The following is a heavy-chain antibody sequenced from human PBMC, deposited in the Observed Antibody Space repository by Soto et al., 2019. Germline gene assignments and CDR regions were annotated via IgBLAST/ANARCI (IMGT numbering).Heavy chain of an antibody. D-gene: IGHD5-18*01. Sequence: SETLSLTCTVSGGSISSSTYYWGWIRQPPGKGLEWIGSIYYSGSTYYNPSLKSRVTISVDTSKNQFSLKLSSVTAADTAVYYCARPLRGYNYVEFDYWGQGTLVTVS. J-gene: IGHJ4*02. CDR3: ARPLRGYNYVEFDY. CDR2: IYYSGST. CDR1: GGSISSSTYY. V-gene: IGHV4-39*01.